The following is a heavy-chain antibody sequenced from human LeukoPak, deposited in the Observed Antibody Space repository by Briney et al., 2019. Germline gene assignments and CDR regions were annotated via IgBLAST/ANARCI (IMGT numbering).Heavy chain of an antibody. D-gene: IGHD2-15*01. CDR3: ARGGDCSGGSCNNWFDP. V-gene: IGHV4-59*01. Sequence: SETLSLTCTVSGCSISSYYWRWIRQPPGKGLEWIGYIYYSGSTTYNPSFKSRVTISVDTSKNQFSLKLSSATAADSAVYYCARGGDCSGGSCNNWFDPWGQGTLVTVSS. CDR1: GCSISSYY. CDR2: IYYSGST. J-gene: IGHJ5*02.